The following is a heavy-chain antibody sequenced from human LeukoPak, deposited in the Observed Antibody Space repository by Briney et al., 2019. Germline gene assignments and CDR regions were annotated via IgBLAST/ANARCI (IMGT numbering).Heavy chain of an antibody. D-gene: IGHD3/OR15-3a*01. V-gene: IGHV3-23*01. J-gene: IGHJ4*02. Sequence: GGSLRLSCAASGFTFRSYAMSGVRQAPGKGLEWVSAISGSGGSTYYADSVKGRFTISRDNSKNTLYLQMNSLRAEDTAVYYCAKSPSMDGDYWGQGTLVTVSS. CDR1: GFTFRSYA. CDR3: AKSPSMDGDY. CDR2: ISGSGGST.